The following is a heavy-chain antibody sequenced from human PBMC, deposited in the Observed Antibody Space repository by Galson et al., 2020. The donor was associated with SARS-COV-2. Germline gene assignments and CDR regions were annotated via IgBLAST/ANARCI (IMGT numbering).Heavy chain of an antibody. V-gene: IGHV3-11*01. D-gene: IGHD3-22*01. CDR3: ASARSGYSGFCDY. J-gene: IGHJ4*02. Sequence: GESLKISCPASGFMLSDYYMSWIRQAPGQRLEWVSKISGSGTSVYYADSVKGRFTISRDNDKNSLSLQMTSRRAEDTAVYYCASARSGYSGFCDYWGQGTLVTVSS. CDR2: ISGSGTSV. CDR1: GFMLSDYY.